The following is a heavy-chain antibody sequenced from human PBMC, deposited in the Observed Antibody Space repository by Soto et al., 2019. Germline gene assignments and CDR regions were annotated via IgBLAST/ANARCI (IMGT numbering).Heavy chain of an antibody. V-gene: IGHV4-28*01. CDR2: TYYSGST. CDR3: ARKSRSSGSCFDS. D-gene: IGHD3-10*01. CDR1: GYSISSSNW. J-gene: IGHJ4*02. Sequence: SETLSLTCAVSGYSISSSNWWGWIRQPPGKGLEWIGYTYYSGSTYYNPSLKSRVTMSVDRSKNQFSLRLSSVTAADTAVYYCARKSRSSGSCFDSWGQGTLVTVSS.